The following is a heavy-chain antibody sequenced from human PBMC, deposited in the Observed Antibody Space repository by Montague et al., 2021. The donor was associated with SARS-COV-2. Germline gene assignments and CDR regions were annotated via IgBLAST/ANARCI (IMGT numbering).Heavy chain of an antibody. J-gene: IGHJ3*02. CDR3: ARGMPVRMTMRHFVRTSSGALYM. CDR1: RGSFSNYY. V-gene: IGHV4-34*01. CDR2: INQDGTS. D-gene: IGHD3-9*01. Sequence: SETLSLTCAVSRGSFSNYYWTWVRQAPGKGLIWIGEINQDGTSNYNPSLKSRVTLSIDTSKNQISLQVTSVAAGDAAVYYCARGMPVRMTMRHFVRTSSGALYMWGQGTPVIVSS.